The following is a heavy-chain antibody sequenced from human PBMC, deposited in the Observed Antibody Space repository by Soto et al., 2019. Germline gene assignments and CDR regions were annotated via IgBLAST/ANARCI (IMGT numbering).Heavy chain of an antibody. Sequence: QVQPVESGGGVVQPGRSLRLSCAASGFTFSSYAMHWVRQAPGKGLEWVAVISYDGSNKYYADSVKGRFTISRDNSKNTLYLQMNSLRAEDTAVYYCARAPGSYYYYYGMDVWGQGTTVTVSS. D-gene: IGHD1-26*01. CDR1: GFTFSSYA. J-gene: IGHJ6*02. CDR3: ARAPGSYYYYYGMDV. CDR2: ISYDGSNK. V-gene: IGHV3-30-3*01.